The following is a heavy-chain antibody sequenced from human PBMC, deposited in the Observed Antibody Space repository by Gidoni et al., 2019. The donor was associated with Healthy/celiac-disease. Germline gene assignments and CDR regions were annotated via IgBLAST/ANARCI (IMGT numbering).Heavy chain of an antibody. D-gene: IGHD5-12*01. Sequence: VELVESGGGLVQPGGSGKLARAASGFTFSGSAMHWVRRAFGEGLEWVGRIRSKANSDATAYAASVKGRFTISRDDSKNTAYLQMNSLKTEDTAVYYCTCRRWLQFEDYWGQGTLVTVSS. J-gene: IGHJ4*02. CDR1: GFTFSGSA. CDR2: IRSKANSDAT. CDR3: TCRRWLQFEDY. V-gene: IGHV3-73*01.